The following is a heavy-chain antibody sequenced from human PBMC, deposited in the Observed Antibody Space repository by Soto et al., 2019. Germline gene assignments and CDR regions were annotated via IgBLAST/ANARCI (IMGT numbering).Heavy chain of an antibody. CDR3: ARGLWCGELLTESY. D-gene: IGHD3-10*01. Sequence: QVQLVESGGGVVQPGRSLRLSCAASGFTFSSYGMHWVRQAPGKGLEWVAVIWYDGSNKYYADSVKGRFTISRDNSKNTLYLQMNSLRAEDTAVYYCARGLWCGELLTESYWGQGTLVTVSS. V-gene: IGHV3-33*01. CDR1: GFTFSSYG. CDR2: IWYDGSNK. J-gene: IGHJ4*02.